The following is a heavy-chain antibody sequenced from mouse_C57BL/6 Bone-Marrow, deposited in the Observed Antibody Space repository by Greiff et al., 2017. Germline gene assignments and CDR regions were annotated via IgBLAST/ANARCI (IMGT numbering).Heavy chain of an antibody. CDR2: INPSSGYT. J-gene: IGHJ3*01. Sequence: QVQLQQSGAELAKPGASVKLSCKASGYTFTSYWMHWVKPRPGQGLEWIGYINPSSGYTKYNQKFKDQATLTADKSSSTAYMQLSSLTYEDPAVYYCARFQLDWFAYWGQGTLVTVCA. CDR1: GYTFTSYW. V-gene: IGHV1-7*01. D-gene: IGHD4-1*02. CDR3: ARFQLDWFAY.